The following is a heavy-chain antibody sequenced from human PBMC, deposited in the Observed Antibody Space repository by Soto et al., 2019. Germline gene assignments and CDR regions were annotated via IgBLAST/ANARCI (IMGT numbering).Heavy chain of an antibody. J-gene: IGHJ5*02. CDR1: GFTFSSYA. CDR3: ARDVPLKILTGYYRPENWFDP. Sequence: GGSLRLSCAASGFTFSSYAMSWVRQAPGKGLEWVSYISSSGSTIYYADSVKGRFTISRDNAKNSLYLQMNSLRAEDTAVYYCARDVPLKILTGYYRPENWFDPWGQGTLVTVSS. V-gene: IGHV3-48*04. D-gene: IGHD3-9*01. CDR2: ISSSGSTI.